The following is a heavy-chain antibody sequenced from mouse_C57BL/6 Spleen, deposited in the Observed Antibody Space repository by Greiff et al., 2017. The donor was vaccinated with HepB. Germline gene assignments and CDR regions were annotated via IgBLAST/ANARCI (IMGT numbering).Heavy chain of an antibody. Sequence: EVQLQQSGAELVKPGASVKLSCTASGFNIKDYYMHRVKQRTEQGLEWIGRIDPEDGETKYAPKFQGKATITADTSSNTAYLQLSSLTSEDTAVYYCARIDPYDYDDEGYAMDYWGQGTSVTVSS. V-gene: IGHV14-2*01. J-gene: IGHJ4*01. CDR1: GFNIKDYY. CDR2: IDPEDGET. D-gene: IGHD2-4*01. CDR3: ARIDPYDYDDEGYAMDY.